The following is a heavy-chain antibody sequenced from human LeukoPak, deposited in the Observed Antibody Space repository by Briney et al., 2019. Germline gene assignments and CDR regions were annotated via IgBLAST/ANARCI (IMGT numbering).Heavy chain of an antibody. Sequence: GGSLRLSCAGSGFTFSSFAMSWVRQAPGKGLEWVSGISGSGGSTYYADSVKGQFTIARDNSKNTLYLQMNSLRAEDTAVYHCAKGRKSYYYGMDVWGQGTTVTVSS. CDR3: AKGRKSYYYGMDV. V-gene: IGHV3-23*01. CDR2: ISGSGGST. CDR1: GFTFSSFA. J-gene: IGHJ6*02.